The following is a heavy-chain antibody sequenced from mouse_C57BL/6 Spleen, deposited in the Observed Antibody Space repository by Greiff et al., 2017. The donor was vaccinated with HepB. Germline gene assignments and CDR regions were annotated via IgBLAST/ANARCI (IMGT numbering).Heavy chain of an antibody. CDR3: ASYYYGSSYDPYYFDY. CDR1: GYAFSSSW. V-gene: IGHV1-82*01. CDR2: IYPGDGDT. Sequence: QVHVKQSGPELVKPGASVKISCKASGYAFSSSWMNWVKQRPGKGLEWIGRIYPGDGDTNYNGKFKGKATLTADKSSSTAYMQLSSLTSEDSAVYFCASYYYGSSYDPYYFDYWGQGTTLTVSS. D-gene: IGHD1-1*01. J-gene: IGHJ2*01.